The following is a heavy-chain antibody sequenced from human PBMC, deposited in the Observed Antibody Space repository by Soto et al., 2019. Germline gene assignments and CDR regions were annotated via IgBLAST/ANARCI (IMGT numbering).Heavy chain of an antibody. V-gene: IGHV6-1*01. CDR3: ARGELYSSSAYGY. CDR2: TYYRSKWYN. D-gene: IGHD6-6*01. CDR1: GDSVSSNSAA. Sequence: PSQTLSLTCVISGDSVSSNSAAWNWIRQSPSRGLEWLGKTYYRSKWYNDYAVSVKSRITINPDTSKNQFSLQLHSETPEDTAVYSCARGELYSSSAYGYWGQGTLVTVSS. J-gene: IGHJ4*02.